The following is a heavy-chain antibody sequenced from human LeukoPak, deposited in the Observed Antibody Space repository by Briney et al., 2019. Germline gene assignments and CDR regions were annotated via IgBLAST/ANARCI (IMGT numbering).Heavy chain of an antibody. V-gene: IGHV4-30-2*01. CDR1: GVSINSDAYF. CDR3: ARDSHRGQWLVNPYSDAFDI. CDR2: IYHSGST. D-gene: IGHD6-19*01. J-gene: IGHJ3*02. Sequence: SQTLSLTCTVSGVSINSDAYFWSWIRQPPGKGLEWIGYIYHSGSTYYNPSLKSRVTISVDTSKNQFSLKLSSVTAADTAVYYCARDSHRGQWLVNPYSDAFDIWGQGTMVTVSS.